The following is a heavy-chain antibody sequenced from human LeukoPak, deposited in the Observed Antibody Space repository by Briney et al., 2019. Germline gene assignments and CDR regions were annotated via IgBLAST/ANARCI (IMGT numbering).Heavy chain of an antibody. CDR2: ISYDGSNK. CDR1: GFTFSSYA. D-gene: IGHD3-10*01. J-gene: IGHJ6*02. Sequence: GGSLRLSCAASGFTFSSYAMHWVRQAPGKGLEWVAVISYDGSNKYYADSVKGRFTISGDNSKNTSYLQMNSLRAEDTAVYYCASTTVVRGVIIPYYYYGMDVWGQGTTVTVSS. V-gene: IGHV3-30*04. CDR3: ASTTVVRGVIIPYYYYGMDV.